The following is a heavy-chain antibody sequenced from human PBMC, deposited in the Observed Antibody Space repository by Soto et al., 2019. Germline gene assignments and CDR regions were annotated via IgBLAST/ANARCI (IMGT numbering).Heavy chain of an antibody. CDR1: GFTFRSYA. J-gene: IGHJ4*02. V-gene: IGHV3-30-3*01. D-gene: IGHD3-10*01. Sequence: QVRLLESGGGVVRPGRSLRLSCAASGFTFRSYAMHWVRQAPGKGLEWVTLISYDGTNKYYADSVKGRFTISRDNSKNTLYLQISALRAEDTAFYCCARGRGFIHYFDYWGQGTLVTVSS. CDR3: ARGRGFIHYFDY. CDR2: ISYDGTNK.